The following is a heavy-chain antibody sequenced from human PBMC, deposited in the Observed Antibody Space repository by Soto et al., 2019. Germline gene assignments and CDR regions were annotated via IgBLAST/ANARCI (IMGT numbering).Heavy chain of an antibody. V-gene: IGHV4-61*01. J-gene: IGHJ4*02. CDR3: AREYANSPEAFDF. CDR2: IYHTGST. D-gene: IGHD2-2*01. Sequence: SETLSLTCTVSGGSVNSDSHTWSWIRQPPGKGLEWIGYIYHTGSTNYNPSLKSRVTISLDTSRNQFSLKLSSVTAADTAVFYCAREYANSPEAFDFWGQGALVTVSS. CDR1: GGSVNSDSHT.